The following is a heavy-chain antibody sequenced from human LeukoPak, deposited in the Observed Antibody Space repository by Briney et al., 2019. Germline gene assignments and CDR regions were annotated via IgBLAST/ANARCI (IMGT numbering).Heavy chain of an antibody. D-gene: IGHD1-26*01. Sequence: GGSLRLSCAASGFTFSTYAMTWVRQAPGKGLEWVSAISGRADITYYADSVKGRFTISRDNSKNTLYLQMNSLRAEDTAVYYCAKAGSHSYFDYWGQGTLVTVSS. J-gene: IGHJ4*02. CDR3: AKAGSHSYFDY. CDR1: GFTFSTYA. V-gene: IGHV3-23*01. CDR2: ISGRADIT.